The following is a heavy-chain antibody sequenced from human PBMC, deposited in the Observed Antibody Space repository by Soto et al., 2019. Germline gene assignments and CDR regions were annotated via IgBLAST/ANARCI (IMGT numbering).Heavy chain of an antibody. CDR3: ARDLRGHYGP. V-gene: IGHV3-21*06. D-gene: IGHD4-17*01. CDR1: GFNFRNFN. J-gene: IGHJ3*01. Sequence: GGSLRLSCEGSGFNFRNFNIIWVRQAPGKGLEWVSSVSGSSSYIYYADSVKGRFTVSRDNANNLVFLQMNGLRPEDTAMYYCARDLRGHYGPWGQGTMVTV. CDR2: VSGSSSYI.